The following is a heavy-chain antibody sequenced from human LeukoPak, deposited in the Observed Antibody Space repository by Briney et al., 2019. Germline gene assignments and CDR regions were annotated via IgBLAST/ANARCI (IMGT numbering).Heavy chain of an antibody. CDR3: APEGGYSYDY. CDR2: IKSKTDGGTT. V-gene: IGHV3-15*05. Sequence: PGGSLRLSCAASGFTFSNAWMSWVRQAPGKGLEWVGRIKSKTDGGTTDYAAPVKGRFTISRDNSKNTLYLEMDSLRAEDTAVYYCAPEGGYSYDYWGQGTLVTVSS. CDR1: GFTFSNAW. D-gene: IGHD5-18*01. J-gene: IGHJ4*02.